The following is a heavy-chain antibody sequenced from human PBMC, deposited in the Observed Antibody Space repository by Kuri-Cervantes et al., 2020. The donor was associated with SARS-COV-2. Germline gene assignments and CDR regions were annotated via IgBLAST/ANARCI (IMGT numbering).Heavy chain of an antibody. V-gene: IGHV4-34*01. J-gene: IGHJ4*02. CDR3: ARSRDGYNND. CDR1: GGSISSYY. Sequence: SETLSLTCTISGGSISSYYWSWIRQPPGKGLEWIGEINHSGSTNYNPSLKSRVTISVDTSKNQFSLKLSSVTAADTAVYYCARSRDGYNNDWGQGTLVTVSS. CDR2: INHSGST. D-gene: IGHD5-24*01.